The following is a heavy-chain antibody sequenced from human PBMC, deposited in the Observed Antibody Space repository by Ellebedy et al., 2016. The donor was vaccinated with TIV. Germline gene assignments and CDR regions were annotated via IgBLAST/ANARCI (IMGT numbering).Heavy chain of an antibody. CDR2: INQDGGQK. Sequence: GGSLRLSCTASRFTFSSYWMSWVRQAPGKGLEWVANINQDGGQKYYVDSVRGRFTISRDNVKNSLYLQVNNLSAEDSAVYYCATDGSYGDFRSPAHAFERWGQGTMVSVSS. J-gene: IGHJ3*02. D-gene: IGHD4-17*01. CDR3: ATDGSYGDFRSPAHAFER. CDR1: RFTFSSYW. V-gene: IGHV3-7*01.